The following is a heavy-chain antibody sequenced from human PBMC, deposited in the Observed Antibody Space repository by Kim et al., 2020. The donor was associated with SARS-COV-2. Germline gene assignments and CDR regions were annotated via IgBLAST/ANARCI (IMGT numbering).Heavy chain of an antibody. CDR2: ISSSSSYI. V-gene: IGHV3-21*01. CDR1: GFTFSSYS. CDR3: ARDQTQLWLLDRDENAFDI. J-gene: IGHJ3*02. Sequence: GGSLRLSCAASGFTFSSYSMNWVRQAPGKGLEWVSSISSSSSYIYYADSVKGRFTISRDNAKNSLYLQMNSLRAEDTAVYYCARDQTQLWLLDRDENAFDIWGQGTMVTVSS. D-gene: IGHD5-18*01.